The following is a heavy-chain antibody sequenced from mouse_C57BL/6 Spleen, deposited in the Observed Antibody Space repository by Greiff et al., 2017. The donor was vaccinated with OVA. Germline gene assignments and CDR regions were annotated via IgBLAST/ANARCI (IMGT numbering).Heavy chain of an antibody. CDR1: GYSFTDYN. CDR3: ASPYYYGSSYYFDY. V-gene: IGHV1-39*01. D-gene: IGHD1-1*01. Sequence: VQLQQSGPELVKPGASVKISCKASGYSFTDYNMNWVKQSNGKSLEWIGVINPNYGTTSYNQKFKGKATLTVDQSSSTAYMQLNSLTSEDSAVYYCASPYYYGSSYYFDYWGQGTTLTVSS. J-gene: IGHJ2*01. CDR2: INPNYGTT.